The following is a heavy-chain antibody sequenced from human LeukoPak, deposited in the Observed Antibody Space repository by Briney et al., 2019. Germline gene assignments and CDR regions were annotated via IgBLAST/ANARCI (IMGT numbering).Heavy chain of an antibody. CDR3: ARRGFGNGDYSFDY. CDR1: GVAINSVTYS. CDR2: ISYSETT. V-gene: IGHV4-39*01. J-gene: IGHJ4*02. Sequence: SETLSLTCTVSGVAINSVTYSWAWIRQPPGKGLEWIGYISYSETTTYNPSLKSRVAISIDTSKNQFSLKLSSVTAADTAVYYCARRGFGNGDYSFDYWGQGALVIVSS. D-gene: IGHD4-17*01.